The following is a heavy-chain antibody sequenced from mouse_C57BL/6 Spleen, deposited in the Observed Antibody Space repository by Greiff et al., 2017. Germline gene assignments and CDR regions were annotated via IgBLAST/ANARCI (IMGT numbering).Heavy chain of an antibody. D-gene: IGHD1-1*02. V-gene: IGHV5-12*01. CDR1: GFTFSDYY. CDR3: ARHSGGIFDY. CDR2: ISNGGGST. J-gene: IGHJ2*01. Sequence: EVKLMESGGGLVQPGGSLKLSCAASGFTFSDYYMYWVRQTPEKRLEWVAYISNGGGSTYYPDTVKGRFTISRDNAKNTLYLQMSRLKSEDTAMYYCARHSGGIFDYWGQGTTLTVSS.